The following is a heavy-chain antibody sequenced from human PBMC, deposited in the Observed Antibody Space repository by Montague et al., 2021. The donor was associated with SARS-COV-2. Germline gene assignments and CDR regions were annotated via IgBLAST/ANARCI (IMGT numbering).Heavy chain of an antibody. D-gene: IGHD3-10*01. J-gene: IGHJ6*02. V-gene: IGHV3-66*02. Sequence: SLRLSCAASGFNVSSNYMSWVRQAPGKGLEWVSVIYSGGGTYYADSVKGRFTISRDNSKNTLYLQMNSLRAEDTAVYYCARDQRRYGSGSYYGPHYYYYGMDVWGQGTTVTVSS. CDR2: IYSGGGT. CDR1: GFNVSSNY. CDR3: ARDQRRYGSGSYYGPHYYYYGMDV.